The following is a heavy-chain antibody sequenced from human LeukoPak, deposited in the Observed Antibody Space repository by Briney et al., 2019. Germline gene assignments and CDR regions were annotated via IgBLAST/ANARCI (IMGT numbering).Heavy chain of an antibody. CDR1: GITLSNYG. D-gene: IGHD3-22*01. CDR2: ISDRGSRT. Sequence: GGSLRLSCAVSGITLSNYGMSWVRQAPGKGLEWVAGISDRGSRTNYADSVKGRFTISTDHPKNALYLQMNSLRAEDTAVYFCAKRGVVIRVILVGFHKEAYYFDSWGQGALVTVSS. CDR3: AKRGVVIRVILVGFHKEAYYFDS. J-gene: IGHJ4*02. V-gene: IGHV3-23*01.